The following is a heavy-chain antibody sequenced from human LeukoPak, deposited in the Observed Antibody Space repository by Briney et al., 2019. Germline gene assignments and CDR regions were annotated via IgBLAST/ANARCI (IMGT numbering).Heavy chain of an antibody. V-gene: IGHV3-74*01. CDR2: ISTDGSTT. Sequence: PGGSLRLSCAASGFTFTTYWMHWVRQAPGHGLVWVSLISTDGSTTRYTDSVRGRFTISRDNAKNMLYLEMTSLRAEDRAVYYCATLSRILPFDYWGQGTQVTVS. J-gene: IGHJ4*02. CDR1: GFTFTTYW. CDR3: ATLSRILPFDY.